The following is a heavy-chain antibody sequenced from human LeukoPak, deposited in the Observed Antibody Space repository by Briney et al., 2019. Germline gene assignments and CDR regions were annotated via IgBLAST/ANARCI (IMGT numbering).Heavy chain of an antibody. CDR1: GYTFTSYG. CDR3: ARSITGTTNLNY. V-gene: IGHV1-18*01. J-gene: IGHJ4*02. Sequence: GASVKVSCKASGYTFTSYGISWVRQAPGQGLEWMGWISAYNGNTNYAQKLQGRVTMTRDTSISTAYMELSRLRSDDTAVYYCARSITGTTNLNYWGQGTLVTVSS. CDR2: ISAYNGNT. D-gene: IGHD1-7*01.